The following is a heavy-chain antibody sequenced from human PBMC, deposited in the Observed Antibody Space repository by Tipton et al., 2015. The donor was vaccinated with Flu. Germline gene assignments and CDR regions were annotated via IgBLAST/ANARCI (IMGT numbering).Heavy chain of an antibody. J-gene: IGHJ2*01. D-gene: IGHD3-22*01. CDR1: GFTFSGYG. V-gene: IGHV3-30*18. CDR3: TNRFESNGYDYYFDL. Sequence: SLRLSCAASGFTFSGYGMNWVRQAPGKGLEWVTFISHDGRNTDFADSVKGRFTISRDNSKNTVYLEMNSLRAEDTGVYYCTNRFESNGYDYYFDLWGRGTLVTVSS. CDR2: ISHDGRNT.